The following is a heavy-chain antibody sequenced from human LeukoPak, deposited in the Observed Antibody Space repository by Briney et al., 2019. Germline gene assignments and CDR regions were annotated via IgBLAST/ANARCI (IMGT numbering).Heavy chain of an antibody. Sequence: ASVKVSCKASGYTFTNYYMHWVRQAPGQGLEWMGIINPSGGSTSYAQKFQGRVTMTRDTSTSTVYMELSSLRSEDTAVYYCARVRGITMVRGAILDPWGQGTLATVSS. V-gene: IGHV1-46*01. D-gene: IGHD3-10*01. CDR3: ARVRGITMVRGAILDP. J-gene: IGHJ5*02. CDR2: INPSGGST. CDR1: GYTFTNYY.